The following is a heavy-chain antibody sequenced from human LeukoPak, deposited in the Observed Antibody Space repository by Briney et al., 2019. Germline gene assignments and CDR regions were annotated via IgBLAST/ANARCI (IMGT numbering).Heavy chain of an antibody. J-gene: IGHJ4*02. V-gene: IGHV4-39*01. CDR1: GGSISSSSYY. Sequence: NSSETLSLTCFVSGGSISSSSYYWGWIRQPPGTGLEWIGSIHYRGNTNFNPSLKSRVTMSVDTSKNQFSLKLTSVTAADTAVYYCARGYGSGSYYNADYWGQGTLVTVSS. CDR3: ARGYGSGSYYNADY. D-gene: IGHD3-10*01. CDR2: IHYRGNT.